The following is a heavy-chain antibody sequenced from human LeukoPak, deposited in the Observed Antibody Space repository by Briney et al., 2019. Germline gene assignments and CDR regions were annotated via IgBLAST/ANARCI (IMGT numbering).Heavy chain of an antibody. V-gene: IGHV5-51*01. CDR3: TRLKWRDIIVVVAARRYAWFDP. CDR1: GYSFPYLS. J-gene: IGHJ5*02. D-gene: IGHD2-15*01. CDR2: NFPGYSET. Sequence: SLNISCQGSGYSFPYLSIAWVRQVSRQGLDWMGINFPGYSETIYSTSFPGQVTIPANESISTTYLQWKSLKSSDTAMYFSTRLKWRDIIVVVAARRYAWFDPWGQGTLVTVSS.